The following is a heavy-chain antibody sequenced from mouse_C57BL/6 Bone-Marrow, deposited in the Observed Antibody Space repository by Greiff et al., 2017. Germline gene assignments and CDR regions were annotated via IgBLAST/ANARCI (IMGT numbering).Heavy chain of an antibody. D-gene: IGHD1-1*01. CDR3: AIYYYGSSDV. CDR2: IYPGSGST. J-gene: IGHJ1*03. V-gene: IGHV1-55*01. Sequence: VQLQQPGAELVKPGASVKMSCKASGYTFTSYWITWVKQKPGQGLEWIGDIYPGSGSTNYNEKFKSKATLTVDTSSSTAYMQLSSLTSEDSAVYYCAIYYYGSSDVWGTGTTVTVSS. CDR1: GYTFTSYW.